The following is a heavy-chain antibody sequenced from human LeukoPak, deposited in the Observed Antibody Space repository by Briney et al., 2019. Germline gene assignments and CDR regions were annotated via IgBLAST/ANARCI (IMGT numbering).Heavy chain of an antibody. V-gene: IGHV1-2*02. D-gene: IGHD3-9*01. Sequence: GASVKVSCKASGYTFTRYYMHWVPQAPGQGLEWMGWINPNSGGTNYAQKFQGRVTMTRDTSISTAYMELSRLRSDDTAVYYCARVGILTGYYYYYYYMDVWGKGTTVTVSS. CDR1: GYTFTRYY. J-gene: IGHJ6*03. CDR2: INPNSGGT. CDR3: ARVGILTGYYYYYYYMDV.